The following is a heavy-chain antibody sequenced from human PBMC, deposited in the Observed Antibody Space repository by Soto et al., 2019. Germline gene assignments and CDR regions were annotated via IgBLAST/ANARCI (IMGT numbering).Heavy chain of an antibody. Sequence: EVQLLESGGGLVQPGGSLRLSCAASGFTFSRYGMSWVRQAPGKGMEWVSGISESGGITDYADSVKGRFTISRDNSRNTLSLQLNSLRAEETAVYYCATCRAGVCSSTSCFAYWGQGTLVTVSS. CDR2: ISESGGIT. V-gene: IGHV3-23*01. J-gene: IGHJ4*02. CDR1: GFTFSRYG. CDR3: ATCRAGVCSSTSCFAY. D-gene: IGHD2-2*01.